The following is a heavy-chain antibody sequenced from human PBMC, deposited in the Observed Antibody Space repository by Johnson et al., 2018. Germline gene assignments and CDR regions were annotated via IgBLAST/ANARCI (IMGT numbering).Heavy chain of an antibody. J-gene: IGHJ1*01. Sequence: VQLVESGGGSVQPGGSLRLACSASGFTFSNYYMSWVRQAPGKGLEGVANLNDDATEKNYVDSVKGSFTISRDNAKKSFYLQMGSLRVEDTAVYYWVVGMMDFEHWGQGSLVTVSS. CDR3: VVGMMDFEH. CDR1: GFTFSNYY. D-gene: IGHD2-15*01. V-gene: IGHV3-7*01. CDR2: LNDDATEK.